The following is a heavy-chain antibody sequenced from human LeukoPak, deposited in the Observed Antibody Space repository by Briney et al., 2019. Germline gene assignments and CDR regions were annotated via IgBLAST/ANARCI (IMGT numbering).Heavy chain of an antibody. J-gene: IGHJ4*02. CDR1: GYSFTSYW. V-gene: IGHV5-51*01. CDR2: IYPGDSDT. CDR3: ARGEVGRFLESGEEYYFDY. D-gene: IGHD3-3*01. Sequence: PGESLKISCKGSGYSFTSYWIGWVRQMPGKGLEWMGIIYPGDSDTRYSPSFQGQVTISADKSISTAYLQWSSLKASDTAMYYCARGEVGRFLESGEEYYFDYWGQGTLVTVSS.